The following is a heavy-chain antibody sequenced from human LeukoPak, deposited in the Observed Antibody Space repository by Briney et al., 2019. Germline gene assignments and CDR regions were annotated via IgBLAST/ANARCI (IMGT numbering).Heavy chain of an antibody. Sequence: GGSLRLPCAASGLPFNVAAMTCVRQAPGKGLECVSLIGASGESTLCTDSVKGRHPLHRDNSKNTLSLHMNSVRVEDTAMYFRAKDIQLSTWGLGTMVTVSS. V-gene: IGHV3-23*01. D-gene: IGHD5-24*01. CDR1: GLPFNVAA. J-gene: IGHJ3*01. CDR2: IGASGEST. CDR3: AKDIQLST.